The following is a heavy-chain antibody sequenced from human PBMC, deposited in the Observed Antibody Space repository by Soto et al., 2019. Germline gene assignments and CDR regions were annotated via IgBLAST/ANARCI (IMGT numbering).Heavy chain of an antibody. Sequence: SQTLSLTCAISVDSVSSNSAAWNWIRQSPSRGLEWLGRTYYRSKWYNDYAVSVKSRITINPDTSKNQFSLQLNSVTPEDTAVYYCARGGGYDHYYYYGMYVWGQGTTVTVSS. CDR2: TYYRSKWYN. CDR3: ARGGGYDHYYYYGMYV. J-gene: IGHJ6*02. CDR1: VDSVSSNSAA. D-gene: IGHD5-12*01. V-gene: IGHV6-1*01.